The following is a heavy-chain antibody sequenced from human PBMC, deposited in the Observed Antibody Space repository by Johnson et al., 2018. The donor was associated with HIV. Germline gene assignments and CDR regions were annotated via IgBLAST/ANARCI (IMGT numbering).Heavy chain of an antibody. D-gene: IGHD3-10*01. CDR2: INWNGGRT. J-gene: IGHJ3*02. V-gene: IGHV3-20*04. Sequence: VQLVESGGGVVRPGGSLRLSCEASGFIFDDYGMSWVRQAPGKGLEWVSGINWNGGRTGYADSVKGLFTISRDNAKNSLYVQMNSLRTEDTAVYSCARDLRFNRTVQGRVIISGAFDMWGQGTVVHVSS. CDR1: GFIFDDYG. CDR3: ARDLRFNRTVQGRVIISGAFDM.